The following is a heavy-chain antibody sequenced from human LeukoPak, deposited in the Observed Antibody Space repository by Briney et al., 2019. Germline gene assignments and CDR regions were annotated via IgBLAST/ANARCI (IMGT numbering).Heavy chain of an antibody. Sequence: GGSLRLSCAASWFNVSTSCMTWARQAPGKGLEWVSTIYSGGTTYYADSVMGRFTTSRHSSRNTLYLQMNSLRAEDTAVYYCARVDTVMAYYFDLWGQGTLVTVSS. V-gene: IGHV3-53*04. CDR1: WFNVSTSC. D-gene: IGHD5-18*01. CDR2: IYSGGTT. CDR3: ARVDTVMAYYFDL. J-gene: IGHJ4*02.